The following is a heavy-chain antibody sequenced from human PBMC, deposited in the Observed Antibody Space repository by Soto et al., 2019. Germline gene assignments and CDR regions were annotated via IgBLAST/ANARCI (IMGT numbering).Heavy chain of an antibody. V-gene: IGHV1-69*01. J-gene: IGHJ6*02. D-gene: IGHD2-21*01. CDR1: GDTFTRYG. CDR2: IIPIFGTT. Sequence: QVQLVQCGAEVKKPGSSVKVSCKASGDTFTRYGVSWVRQAPGQGLEGMGGIIPIFGTTNYAQKFQDRGTISADESTSIAYAELSSLRSEDTAVYYCASGQYRLPLTYSSYYGLHVWGQRPTVPVS. CDR3: ASGQYRLPLTYSSYYGLHV.